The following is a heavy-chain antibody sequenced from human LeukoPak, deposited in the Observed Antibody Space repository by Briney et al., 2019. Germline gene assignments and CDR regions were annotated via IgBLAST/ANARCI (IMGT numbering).Heavy chain of an antibody. D-gene: IGHD4-23*01. CDR3: ARDVDGGYFDY. V-gene: IGHV3-7*01. CDR1: GLTFSDRW. CDR2: IKYDGSEK. Sequence: GGSLRLSCAVSGLTFSDRWMTWVRQAPGKGLEWVANIKYDGSEKYYVESVKGRFTISRDNAKNSLFLQMNSLRVEDTAVYYCARDVDGGYFDYWGQGTLVTVSS. J-gene: IGHJ4*02.